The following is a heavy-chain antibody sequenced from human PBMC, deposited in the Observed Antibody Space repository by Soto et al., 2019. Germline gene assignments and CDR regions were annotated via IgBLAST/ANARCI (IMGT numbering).Heavy chain of an antibody. CDR3: SRSMFYSDGSSYSPFAY. V-gene: IGHV4-61*01. CDR1: GGSASSGNYY. CDR2: FYYTGST. Sequence: PSETLSLTCTVSGGSASSGNYYWSWIRQPPGKGLEWIGYFYYTGSTNHNPSLKSRVTISIDTSKNQFSLKVSSVTAADTAVYYCSRSMFYSDGSSYSPFAYRGQGTLVTVSS. D-gene: IGHD3-22*01. J-gene: IGHJ4*02.